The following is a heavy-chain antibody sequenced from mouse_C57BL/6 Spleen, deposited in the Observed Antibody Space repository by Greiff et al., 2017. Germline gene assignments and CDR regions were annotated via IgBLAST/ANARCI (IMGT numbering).Heavy chain of an antibody. D-gene: IGHD6-1*01. J-gene: IGHJ2*01. CDR3: TRGGLIYYFDY. CDR2: IDPETGGT. Sequence: VQLQQPGAELVRPGASVTLSCKASGYTFTDYEMHWVKQTPVHGLEWIGAIDPETGGTAYNQKFKGKAILTADKSSSTAYMELRSLTSEDSAVYYCTRGGLIYYFDYWGQGTTLTVSS. CDR1: GYTFTDYE. V-gene: IGHV1-15*01.